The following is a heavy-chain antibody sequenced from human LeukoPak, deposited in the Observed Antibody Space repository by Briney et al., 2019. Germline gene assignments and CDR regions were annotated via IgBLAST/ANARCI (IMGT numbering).Heavy chain of an antibody. D-gene: IGHD4-11*01. CDR3: ARTRLAFPAPTVLDY. CDR2: INPNSGGT. Sequence: GASVKVSCKASGYTFTGYYMHWVRQAPGQGLEWMGWINPNSGGTNYAQKFQGRVTMTRDTSISTAYMELSRLRSDDTAVYYCARTRLAFPAPTVLDYWGQGTLVTVSS. CDR1: GYTFTGYY. V-gene: IGHV1-2*02. J-gene: IGHJ4*02.